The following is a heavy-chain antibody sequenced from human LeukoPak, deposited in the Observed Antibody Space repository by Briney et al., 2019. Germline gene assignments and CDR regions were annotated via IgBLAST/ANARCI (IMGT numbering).Heavy chain of an antibody. CDR2: VYYSGST. CDR3: ARPVHYYYDSSGYYYFDY. J-gene: IGHJ4*02. Sequence: SETLSLTCTVSGGSISSSSYYWGWNRQPPGKGLEWIGSVYYSGSTYYNPSLKSRVTISVDTSKNQFSLKLSSVTAADTAVYYCARPVHYYYDSSGYYYFDYWGQGTLVTVSS. D-gene: IGHD3-22*01. V-gene: IGHV4-39*01. CDR1: GGSISSSSYY.